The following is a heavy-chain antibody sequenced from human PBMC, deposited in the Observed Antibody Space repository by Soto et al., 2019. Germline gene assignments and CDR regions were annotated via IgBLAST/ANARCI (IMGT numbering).Heavy chain of an antibody. V-gene: IGHV4-59*01. J-gene: IGHJ4*02. CDR1: GGSISSYY. Sequence: SETLSLTCTVSGGSISSYYWSWIRQPPGKGLEWIGYIYYSGSTNYNPSLKSRVTISVDTSKNQFSLKLSSVTAADTAVYYCARVSYCGGDCYSYYFDYWGQGTRVTVSS. CDR2: IYYSGST. D-gene: IGHD2-21*02. CDR3: ARVSYCGGDCYSYYFDY.